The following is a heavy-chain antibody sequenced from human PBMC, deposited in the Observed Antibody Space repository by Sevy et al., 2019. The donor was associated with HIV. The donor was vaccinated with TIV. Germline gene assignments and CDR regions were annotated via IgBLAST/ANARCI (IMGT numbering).Heavy chain of an antibody. J-gene: IGHJ4*02. Sequence: GGSLRLSCAASGFTFSSYSMNWVRQAPGKGLEWVSYISSSSSTIYYADSVKGRFTISRDNAKNSLYLQMNSLRAEDTAVYYCARDRAGYGGNSGGGCWGQRTLVTVSS. CDR3: ARDRAGYGGNSGGGC. V-gene: IGHV3-48*01. CDR1: GFTFSSYS. D-gene: IGHD4-17*01. CDR2: ISSSSSTI.